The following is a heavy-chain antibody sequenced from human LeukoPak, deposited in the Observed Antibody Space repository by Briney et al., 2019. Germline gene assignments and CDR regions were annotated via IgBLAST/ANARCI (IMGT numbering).Heavy chain of an antibody. V-gene: IGHV5-51*01. D-gene: IGHD3-22*01. CDR3: ARGGYDSSGYYLDKYYFDY. CDR2: IYPGDSDT. J-gene: IGHJ4*02. CDR1: GYSFTSYW. Sequence: GESLKISCKGSGYSFTSYWIGWVRQTPGKGLEWMGIIYPGDSDTRYSPSFQGQVTISVDKSISTAYLQWSSLKASDTAMYYCARGGYDSSGYYLDKYYFDYWGQGTLVTVSS.